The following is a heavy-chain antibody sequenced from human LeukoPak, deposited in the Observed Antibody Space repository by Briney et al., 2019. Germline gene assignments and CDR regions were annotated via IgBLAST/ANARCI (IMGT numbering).Heavy chain of an antibody. CDR3: ARLYVSEWLLYGNFDF. CDR2: IYYNGTT. Sequence: SETLSLTCTVSGGSISSNSYFWGWIRQPPGKRLEWIGSIYYNGTTYHNPSLKSRVSISVDTSKNQLSLKLSSVTAADTSVYYCARLYVSEWLLYGNFDFWGQGTLVTVSS. CDR1: GGSISSNSYF. V-gene: IGHV4-39*01. J-gene: IGHJ4*02. D-gene: IGHD3-3*01.